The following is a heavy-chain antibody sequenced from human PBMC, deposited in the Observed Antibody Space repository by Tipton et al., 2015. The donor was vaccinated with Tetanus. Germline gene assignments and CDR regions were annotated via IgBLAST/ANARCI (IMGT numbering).Heavy chain of an antibody. CDR2: ISGSGRST. CDR3: AKVKIAVAGKFDY. V-gene: IGHV3-23*01. Sequence: SLRLSCAASGFTFSNSAMSWVRQAPGKGLEWVSDISGSGRSTYYADSVKGRFTISRDNSKNTLYLQMNSLRAEDTAVYYCAKVKIAVAGKFDYWGQGTLVTVSS. D-gene: IGHD6-19*01. CDR1: GFTFSNSA. J-gene: IGHJ4*02.